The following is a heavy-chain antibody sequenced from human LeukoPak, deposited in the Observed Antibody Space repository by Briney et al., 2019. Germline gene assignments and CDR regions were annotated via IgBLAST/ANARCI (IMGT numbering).Heavy chain of an antibody. CDR2: ISSSSSTI. V-gene: IGHV3-48*04. CDR3: ARDSVGITGTALFDY. Sequence: TGPSLRLSCAAAGFTVSSYSVNWVRQAPGEGMGWVSYISSSSSTIYYADSVKGRFTISRENAKNSLYLQMNSLRGEDTAVYYCARDSVGITGTALFDYWGQGTLVTVSS. J-gene: IGHJ4*02. CDR1: GFTVSSYS. D-gene: IGHD1-7*01.